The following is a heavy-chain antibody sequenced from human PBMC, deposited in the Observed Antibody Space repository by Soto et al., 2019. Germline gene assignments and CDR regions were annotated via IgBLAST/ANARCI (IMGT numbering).Heavy chain of an antibody. D-gene: IGHD2-15*01. V-gene: IGHV4-59*01. CDR3: AATPRY. CDR2: IYYSGST. Sequence: QVQLQESGPGLVKPSETLSLTCSVSGGSTSSYYWSWIRQPPGKGLEWIGYIYYSGSTDDSPSLKSRVAMSIDTSQNPVSLKLTSVTTADTAVYYCAATPRYWGRGTLVTVSS. CDR1: GGSTSSYY. J-gene: IGHJ4*02.